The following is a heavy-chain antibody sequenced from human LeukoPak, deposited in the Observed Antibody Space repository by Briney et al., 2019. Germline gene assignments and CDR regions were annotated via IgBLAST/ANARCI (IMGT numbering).Heavy chain of an antibody. CDR1: GDSISSGDYY. D-gene: IGHD2-8*01. V-gene: IGHV4-61*09. CDR3: ARQWGRLGFDY. Sequence: SQTLSLTCTVSGDSISSGDYYWSWIRQPAGKGLEWIGYIYYSGSTNYNPSLKSRVTISVDTFKNQFSLKLSSVTAADTAVYYCARQWGRLGFDYWGQGTLDTVS. CDR2: IYYSGST. J-gene: IGHJ4*02.